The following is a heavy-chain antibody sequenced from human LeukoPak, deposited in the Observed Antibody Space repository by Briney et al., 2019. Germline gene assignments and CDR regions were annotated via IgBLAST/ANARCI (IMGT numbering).Heavy chain of an antibody. V-gene: IGHV4-39*02. D-gene: IGHD1-26*01. CDR1: GGSIRSSYYY. Sequence: ASETLSLTCTVSGGSIRSSYYYWGWIRQPPGKGLEWIGSIYDSGSTYYNPSLKSRVTISVDTSKNQFSLKLNSVTAADTAVYYCAKDVYGSYFWGQGTLVTVSS. CDR3: AKDVYGSYF. J-gene: IGHJ4*02. CDR2: IYDSGST.